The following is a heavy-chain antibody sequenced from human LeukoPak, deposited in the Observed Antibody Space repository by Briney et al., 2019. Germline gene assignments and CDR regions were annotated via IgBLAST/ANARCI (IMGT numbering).Heavy chain of an antibody. J-gene: IGHJ4*02. CDR2: INPSSGNT. Sequence: GGSLRLSCAASGFTFTIYAISWVRQAPGKGLEWVSSINPSSGNTYYADSVKGRFTISGDNSKNTLYLQMNSLRAEDTAVYYCAKEHMAAAVYYFDYWGQGTLVTVSS. CDR3: AKEHMAAAVYYFDY. V-gene: IGHV3-23*01. D-gene: IGHD2-21*01. CDR1: GFTFTIYA.